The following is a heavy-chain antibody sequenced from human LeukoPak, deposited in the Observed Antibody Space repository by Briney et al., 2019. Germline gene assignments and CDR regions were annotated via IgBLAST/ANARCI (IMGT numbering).Heavy chain of an antibody. Sequence: ASVKVSCKASGYTFTSYGISWVRQAPGQGLEWMGGISAYNGNTNYAQKLQGRVTMTTDTSTSTAYMELRSLRSDDTAVYYCARDGSVLVVVPAAIPNDYWGQGTLVTVSS. CDR2: ISAYNGNT. D-gene: IGHD2-2*02. CDR1: GYTFTSYG. J-gene: IGHJ4*02. CDR3: ARDGSVLVVVPAAIPNDY. V-gene: IGHV1-18*01.